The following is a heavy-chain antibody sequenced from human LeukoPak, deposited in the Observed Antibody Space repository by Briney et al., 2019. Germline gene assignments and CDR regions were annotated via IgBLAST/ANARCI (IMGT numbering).Heavy chain of an antibody. CDR3: AKDGGSLGLAAFDI. Sequence: GGSLRLSCAAYGFTFSSYGMHWVRQAPGKGLEWVAVISYDGSNKYYADSVKGRFTISRDNSKNTLYLQMNSLRAEDTAVYYCAKDGGSLGLAAFDIWGQGTMVTVSS. CDR2: ISYDGSNK. CDR1: GFTFSSYG. V-gene: IGHV3-30*18. D-gene: IGHD3-16*01. J-gene: IGHJ3*02.